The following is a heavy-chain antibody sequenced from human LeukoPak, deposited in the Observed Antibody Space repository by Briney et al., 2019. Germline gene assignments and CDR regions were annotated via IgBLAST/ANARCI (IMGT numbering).Heavy chain of an antibody. Sequence: GGSLRLSCAASGFTFSSCSMNWVRQAPGKGLEWVSSISSSSSYIYYADSVKGQFTISRDNAKNSLYLQMNSLRAEDTAVYYCARDLGTTVTTINYWGQGTLVTVSS. D-gene: IGHD4-17*01. J-gene: IGHJ4*02. V-gene: IGHV3-21*01. CDR2: ISSSSSYI. CDR1: GFTFSSCS. CDR3: ARDLGTTVTTINY.